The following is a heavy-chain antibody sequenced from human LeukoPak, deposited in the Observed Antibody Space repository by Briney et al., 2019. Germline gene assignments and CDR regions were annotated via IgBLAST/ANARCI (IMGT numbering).Heavy chain of an antibody. CDR3: ARRYFDH. CDR1: GFTFSDDW. V-gene: IGHV3-7*03. J-gene: IGHJ4*02. Sequence: GGSLRLSCAASGFTFSDDWMQWVRQAPGKGLEWVANIRQDGNEKYYVDSVKGRFTIFRDNAKNSLYLQMNSLRVEDTAVYYCARRYFDHWGQGTLVTVSS. CDR2: IRQDGNEK.